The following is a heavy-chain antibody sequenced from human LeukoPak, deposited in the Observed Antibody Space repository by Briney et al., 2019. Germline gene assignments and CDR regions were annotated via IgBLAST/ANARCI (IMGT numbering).Heavy chain of an antibody. D-gene: IGHD5-18*01. CDR3: XXXXXXLWLPWVRDYYMDV. CDR1: GYTLTELS. J-gene: IGHJ6*03. Sequence: ASVKVSCKVSGYTLTELSMHWVRQAPGKGLEWMGGFDPEDGETIYAQKFQGRVTITADESTSTAYMELSSLRSEDTAVYYCXXXXXXLWLPWVRDYYMDVWGKGTTVTISS. V-gene: IGHV1-24*01. CDR2: FDPEDGET.